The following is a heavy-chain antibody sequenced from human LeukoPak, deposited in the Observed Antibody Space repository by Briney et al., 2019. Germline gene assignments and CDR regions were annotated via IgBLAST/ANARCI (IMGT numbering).Heavy chain of an antibody. D-gene: IGHD6-19*01. V-gene: IGHV3-30*02. Sequence: GVSLRLSCAASGFTFSNYGIHWVRQAPGKGLEWVAFIRNYGNDKYYADSVRGRFTVSRDSSTSTLYLQMNSLRVEDTAVYYCATDAGWFYFDYWGQGTLVTVSS. J-gene: IGHJ4*02. CDR1: GFTFSNYG. CDR3: ATDAGWFYFDY. CDR2: IRNYGNDK.